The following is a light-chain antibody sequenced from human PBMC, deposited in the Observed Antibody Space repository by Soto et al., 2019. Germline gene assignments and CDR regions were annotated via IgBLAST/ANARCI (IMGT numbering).Light chain of an antibody. CDR1: QSSSSW. CDR3: QQYSSSSPT. Sequence: DIQMTQSPSTLSASVGDRVTITCRASQSSSSWLAWYQQKPGKAPKLLIYGASSLESGVPSRFSGSGSVTEFTLTIASLQPADFATYYCQQYSSSSPTFGQGNKLEI. CDR2: GAS. V-gene: IGKV1-5*01. J-gene: IGKJ2*01.